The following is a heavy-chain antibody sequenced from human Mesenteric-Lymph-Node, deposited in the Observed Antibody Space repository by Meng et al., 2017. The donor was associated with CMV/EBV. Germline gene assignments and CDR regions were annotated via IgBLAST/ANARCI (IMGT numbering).Heavy chain of an antibody. CDR2: ISSSSSTI. Sequence: GESLKISCATSGFTFPNAWMAWVRQAPGKGLEWVSYISSSSSTIYYADSVKGRFTISRDNAKNSLYLQMNSLRAEDTAVYYCARAGSTSCYLGFDVCYYYGMDVWGQGTTVTVSS. J-gene: IGHJ6*02. CDR1: GFTFPNAW. V-gene: IGHV3-48*04. CDR3: ARAGSTSCYLGFDVCYYYGMDV. D-gene: IGHD2-2*01.